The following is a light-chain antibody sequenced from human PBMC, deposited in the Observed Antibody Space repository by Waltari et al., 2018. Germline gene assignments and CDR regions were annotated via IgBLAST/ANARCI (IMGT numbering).Light chain of an antibody. CDR2: DVN. V-gene: IGLV2-14*03. CDR1: SSDVGGHDY. CDR3: SSYSTSSSLIL. Sequence: QSALSQPASVSGSPGQSITISCTGASSDVGGHDYVSWYQQHPGKAPKLIIRDVNNRPSGVSIRFSGSKSGNTAALTSSGLQAEDEADYYCSSYSTSSSLILFGEGTKVTVL. J-gene: IGLJ2*01.